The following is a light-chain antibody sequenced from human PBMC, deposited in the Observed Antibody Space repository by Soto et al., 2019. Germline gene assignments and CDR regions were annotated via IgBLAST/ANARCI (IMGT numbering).Light chain of an antibody. Sequence: SYELTQPLSVSVAVGQTASITCGGNNIGSKNVHWYQQKPGQAPVLVIYRDSNRPSGIPERFSGSNSGNTATLTISRAHAGDEADYYCQVWDSSTVVFGGGTKLTVL. CDR2: RDS. V-gene: IGLV3-9*01. CDR1: NIGSKN. CDR3: QVWDSSTVV. J-gene: IGLJ2*01.